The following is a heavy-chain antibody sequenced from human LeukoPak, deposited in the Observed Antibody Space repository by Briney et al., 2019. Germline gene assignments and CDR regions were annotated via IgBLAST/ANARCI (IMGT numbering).Heavy chain of an antibody. V-gene: IGHV3-23*01. D-gene: IGHD4-17*01. Sequence: GGSLRLSCAASGFIFSSYGISWVRQAPGKGLEWVSAISASGGRTNNADSVKGRSTISRDNSKNTLYLQMTSLRAEDTAVYYCAKVAPLGDGDFWYFDLWGRGTLVTASS. CDR1: GFIFSSYG. J-gene: IGHJ2*01. CDR3: AKVAPLGDGDFWYFDL. CDR2: ISASGGRT.